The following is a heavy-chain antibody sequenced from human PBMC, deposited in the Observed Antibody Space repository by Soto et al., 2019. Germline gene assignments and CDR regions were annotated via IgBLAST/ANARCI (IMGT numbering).Heavy chain of an antibody. CDR3: ARGHYDSGGYCVGHFDX. CDR2: ISPYSDKT. CDR1: GYTFTSYD. V-gene: IGHV1-18*04. Sequence: ASVKVSCKASGYTFTSYDISWVRQAPGQGLEWMGFISPYSDKTKYAHMFQGRVTMTTDTSTSTAYMELRSLRSDDTAVYYCARGHYDSGGYCVGHFDXWGRGTLVTVSX. D-gene: IGHD3-22*01. J-gene: IGHJ4*02.